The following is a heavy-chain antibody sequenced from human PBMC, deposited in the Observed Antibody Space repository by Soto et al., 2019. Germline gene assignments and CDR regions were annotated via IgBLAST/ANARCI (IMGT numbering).Heavy chain of an antibody. CDR1: GDSVSSKDAA. CDR3: DSDLAGRYGY. Sequence: PSQTLSLTCAISGDSVSSKDAAWNWIRQSPSRGLEWLGRTYYRSKWSTDYAVSLKGRITVKPDTSKNQFSLQLNSVTPEDTAVYYCDSDLAGRYGYWGQGTLVTVSS. J-gene: IGHJ4*02. CDR2: TYYRSKWST. D-gene: IGHD1-26*01. V-gene: IGHV6-1*01.